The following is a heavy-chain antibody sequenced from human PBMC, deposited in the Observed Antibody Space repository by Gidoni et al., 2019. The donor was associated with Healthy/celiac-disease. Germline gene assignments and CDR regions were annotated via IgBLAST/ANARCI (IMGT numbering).Heavy chain of an antibody. V-gene: IGHV3-7*04. CDR3: ARDPGGSGSHFDY. J-gene: IGHJ4*02. D-gene: IGHD3-10*01. CDR2: IKQDGSEK. Sequence: EVQLVESGGGVVQPGGSLRLSCAASGFTVSSYWMSWVRQAPGKGLEGVANIKQDGSEKYYVDSVKGRFTISRDNAKNSLYLQMNSLRAEDPAVYYCARDPGGSGSHFDYWGQGTLVTVSS. CDR1: GFTVSSYW.